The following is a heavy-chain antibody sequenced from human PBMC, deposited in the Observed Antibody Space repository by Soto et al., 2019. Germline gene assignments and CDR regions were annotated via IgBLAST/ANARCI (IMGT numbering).Heavy chain of an antibody. CDR1: GYTFTSYG. Sequence: QVQLVQSGAEVKKPGASVKVSCKASGYTFTSYGISWVRQAPGQGLEWMGWISDYNGNTNYAQKLQGRVTITKDTSTSTAYMELRILTSEDPAVYDCARAQASGRGVHWGQGTLVTVSS. D-gene: IGHD3-10*01. J-gene: IGHJ4*02. V-gene: IGHV1-18*01. CDR2: ISDYNGNT. CDR3: ARAQASGRGVH.